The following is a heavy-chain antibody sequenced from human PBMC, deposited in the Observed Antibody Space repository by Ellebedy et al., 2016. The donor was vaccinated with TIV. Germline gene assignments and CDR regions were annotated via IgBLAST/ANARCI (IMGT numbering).Heavy chain of an antibody. Sequence: GESLKISCAASGFTFSSCAMHWVRQAPGKGLEWVAVISYDGSNKYYADSVKGRFTISRDNSKNTLYLQMNSLRAEDTAVYYCVKDPYGGYSYGAFDYWGQGTLVTVSS. D-gene: IGHD5-18*01. CDR3: VKDPYGGYSYGAFDY. CDR2: ISYDGSNK. CDR1: GFTFSSCA. J-gene: IGHJ4*02. V-gene: IGHV3-30*01.